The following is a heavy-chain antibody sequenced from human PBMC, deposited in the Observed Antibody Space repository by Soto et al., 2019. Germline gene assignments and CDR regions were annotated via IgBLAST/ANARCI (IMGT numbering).Heavy chain of an antibody. CDR2: IGWNSATV. CDR3: VKSRSWTSTRCDKAFDV. Sequence: EVQLMESGGDLVQPGRSLRLSCAVSGFTFDDYAMHWVRQVPGKGLEWVSGIGWNSATVVYADSVKGRFSISRDNGKNSLNLQMNRLRAEDTALYYCVKSRSWTSTRCDKAFDVWGRGTLVTVSS. V-gene: IGHV3-9*01. D-gene: IGHD2-2*02. CDR1: GFTFDDYA. J-gene: IGHJ3*01.